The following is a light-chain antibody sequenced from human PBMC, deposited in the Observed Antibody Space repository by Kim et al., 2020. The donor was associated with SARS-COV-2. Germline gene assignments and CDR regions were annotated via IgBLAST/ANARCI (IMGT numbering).Light chain of an antibody. Sequence: LSPGESATHPVRASQSVTNNYLAGFQQNPGQTPRLLFYRASTRASGIPDRFSGSGSGTDFTLTITRLEPEDFAVYYCQHYGTSPRFGQGTKVDIK. CDR2: RAS. CDR3: QHYGTSPR. CDR1: QSVTNNY. V-gene: IGKV3-20*01. J-gene: IGKJ1*01.